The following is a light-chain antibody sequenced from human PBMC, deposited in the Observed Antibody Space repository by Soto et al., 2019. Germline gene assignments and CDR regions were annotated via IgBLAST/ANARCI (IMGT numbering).Light chain of an antibody. J-gene: IGKJ1*01. CDR2: AAS. V-gene: IGKV3-11*01. CDR3: QQGNTWPWT. Sequence: EIVLTQSPGTLSLSPGERATLSCRASQSFRTSLAWYQQKPGQAPRLLIYAASNRATGIPARFSGSGSGPDFTLIISSLEPEDFAFYYCQQGNTWPWTFGQGTKVDIK. CDR1: QSFRTS.